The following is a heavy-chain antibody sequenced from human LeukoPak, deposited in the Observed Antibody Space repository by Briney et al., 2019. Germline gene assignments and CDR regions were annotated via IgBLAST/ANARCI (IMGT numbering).Heavy chain of an antibody. CDR3: ARGSCSSTSCYPADYFDY. CDR2: IYYSGNT. CDR1: GGSISSGDYY. Sequence: PSQTLSLTCTVSGGSISSGDYYWSCIRQPPGKGLVGIGYIYYSGNTYYNPSLESPVTISVDTSKNQFSLKLSSVTAADTAVYYCARGSCSSTSCYPADYFDYWGQGTLVTVSS. D-gene: IGHD2-2*01. V-gene: IGHV4-30-4*08. J-gene: IGHJ4*02.